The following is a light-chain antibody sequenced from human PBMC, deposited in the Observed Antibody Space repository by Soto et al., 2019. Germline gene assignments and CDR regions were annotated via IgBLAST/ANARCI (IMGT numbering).Light chain of an antibody. Sequence: EIVMTHSPATLSVSPGERATLSCRAIQSVSSSFAWYQQKPGQAPRLLIYGASTRATGIPARFSGSGSGTEFTLTFSSLQSEDFAVYYCQQYNNWPPLTFGGGTKVEIK. CDR3: QQYNNWPPLT. V-gene: IGKV3-15*01. CDR2: GAS. J-gene: IGKJ4*01. CDR1: QSVSSS.